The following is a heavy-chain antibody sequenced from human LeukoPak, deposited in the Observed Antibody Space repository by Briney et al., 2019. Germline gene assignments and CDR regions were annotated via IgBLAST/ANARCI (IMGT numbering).Heavy chain of an antibody. Sequence: GGSLRLSCAASGFTFSSYSMNWVRQAPGKGLEWVSAISGSGGSTYYADSVKGRFTISRDNSKNTLYLQMNSLRAEDTAVYYCAKDRDYYDSDPDYWGQGTLVTVSS. CDR2: ISGSGGST. CDR3: AKDRDYYDSDPDY. V-gene: IGHV3-23*01. D-gene: IGHD3-22*01. J-gene: IGHJ4*02. CDR1: GFTFSSYS.